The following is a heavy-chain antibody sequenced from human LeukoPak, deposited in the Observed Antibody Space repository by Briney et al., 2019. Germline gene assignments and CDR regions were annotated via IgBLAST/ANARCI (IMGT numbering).Heavy chain of an antibody. CDR1: GGSISSYY. D-gene: IGHD1-26*01. CDR2: IYYSGST. J-gene: IGHJ3*02. Sequence: SETLSLTCTVSGGSISSYYWSWIRQPPGKGLEWIGYIYYSGSTNYNPSLKSRVTISVDTSKNQFSLKLSSVTAADTAVYYCARPGSYTRVGAFGIWGQGTMVTVSS. CDR3: ARPGSYTRVGAFGI. V-gene: IGHV4-59*01.